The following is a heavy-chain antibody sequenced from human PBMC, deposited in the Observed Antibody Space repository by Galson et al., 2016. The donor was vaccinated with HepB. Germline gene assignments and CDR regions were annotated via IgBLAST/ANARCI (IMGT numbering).Heavy chain of an antibody. Sequence: SLRLSCAASGFSFSNAWMNWVRQAPGKGLEWVSVISGNGDITHYTDSVQGRFTVSRDNSKNTLYLQVNSLRAEDTALYYCAKPSPQWELPNWYFNLWGRGTLVTGSS. V-gene: IGHV3-23*01. CDR3: AKPSPQWELPNWYFNL. CDR1: GFSFSNAW. D-gene: IGHD1-26*01. J-gene: IGHJ2*01. CDR2: ISGNGDIT.